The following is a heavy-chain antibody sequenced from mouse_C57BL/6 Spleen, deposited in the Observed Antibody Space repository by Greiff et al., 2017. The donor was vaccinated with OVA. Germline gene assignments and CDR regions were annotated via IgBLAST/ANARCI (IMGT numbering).Heavy chain of an antibody. CDR1: GFTFSSYT. D-gene: IGHD1-1*01. Sequence: EVQGVESGGGLVKPGGSLKLSCAASGFTFSSYTMSWVRQTPEKRLEWVATISGGGGNTYYPDSVKGRFTISRDNAKNTLYLQMSSLRSEDTALYYCSRHGSATVVDGYYAIDYWGQGTSVTVSS. J-gene: IGHJ4*01. CDR2: ISGGGGNT. CDR3: SRHGSATVVDGYYAIDY. V-gene: IGHV5-9*01.